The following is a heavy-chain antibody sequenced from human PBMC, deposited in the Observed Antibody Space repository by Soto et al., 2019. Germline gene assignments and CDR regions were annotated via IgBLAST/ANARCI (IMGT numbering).Heavy chain of an antibody. CDR3: ARQAAGTNYYYYGMDV. D-gene: IGHD6-13*01. J-gene: IGHJ6*02. Sequence: QLQLQESGPGLVKPSATLSLTCTVSGGSISSSSYYWGWIRQPPGKGLEWIGSIYYSGSTYYNPSLKSRVTISVDTSKNQFSLKLSSVTAADTAVYYCARQAAGTNYYYYGMDVWGQGTTVTVSS. CDR2: IYYSGST. V-gene: IGHV4-39*01. CDR1: GGSISSSSYY.